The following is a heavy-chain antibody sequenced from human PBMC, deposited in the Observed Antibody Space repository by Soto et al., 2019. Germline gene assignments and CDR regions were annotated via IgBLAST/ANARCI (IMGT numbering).Heavy chain of an antibody. CDR2: IVVGSGNT. V-gene: IGHV1-58*02. J-gene: IGHJ4*02. D-gene: IGHD4-17*01. Sequence: ASVKVSCKASGFTFTSSAMQWVRQARGQRLEWIGWIVVGSGNTNYAQKFQGSVTMTWDTSITTAYLDLTRLTTNDTATYFCATWVDYGDFEGFDFWGQGTLVTVSS. CDR1: GFTFTSSA. CDR3: ATWVDYGDFEGFDF.